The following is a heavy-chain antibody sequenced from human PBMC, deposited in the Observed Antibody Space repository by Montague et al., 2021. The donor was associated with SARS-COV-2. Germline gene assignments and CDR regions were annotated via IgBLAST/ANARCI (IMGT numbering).Heavy chain of an antibody. Sequence: SETLSLTCAVYGGSFSGYYWSWIRQPPGKGLEWIGEINHSGSTNXXPSLKSRVTIPVDTSKNQFSLKLSSVAAADTAVCYCARRSRVVTAIWALRTSLSSWFDPWGQGTLVTVSS. CDR1: GGSFSGYY. J-gene: IGHJ5*02. CDR2: INHSGST. D-gene: IGHD2-21*02. V-gene: IGHV4-34*01. CDR3: ARRSRVVTAIWALRTSLSSWFDP.